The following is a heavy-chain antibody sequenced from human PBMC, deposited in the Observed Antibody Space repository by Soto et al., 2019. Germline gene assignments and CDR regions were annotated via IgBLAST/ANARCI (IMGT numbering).Heavy chain of an antibody. CDR1: GGSMRNYF. D-gene: IGHD6-13*01. CDR3: AAGEASSRNLAPYYLDF. J-gene: IGHJ4*02. Sequence: NPSETLSLTCTVSGGSMRNYFWTWIRQPPGKGLEWIGYIHYSGTTSFFPSYNPSLRSRVTISGDTSKNQFSLKLLSVTTADTAVYFCAAGEASSRNLAPYYLDFWGQGTLVTVSS. CDR2: IHYSGTT. V-gene: IGHV4-59*01.